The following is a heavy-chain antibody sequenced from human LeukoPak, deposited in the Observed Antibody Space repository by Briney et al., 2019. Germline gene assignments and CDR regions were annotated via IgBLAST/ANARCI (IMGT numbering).Heavy chain of an antibody. CDR2: IIPTFGTA. CDR1: GGTFSSYA. CDR3: ARVAAARYCSGGSCYDYYYMDV. J-gene: IGHJ6*03. V-gene: IGHV1-69*13. D-gene: IGHD2-15*01. Sequence: ASVKVSCTASGGTFSSYAISWVRQAPGQGLEWMGGIIPTFGTANYAHKFQGRVTITADESTSTAYMELSGLRSEDTAVYYCARVAAARYCSGGSCYDYYYMDVWGKGTTVTVSS.